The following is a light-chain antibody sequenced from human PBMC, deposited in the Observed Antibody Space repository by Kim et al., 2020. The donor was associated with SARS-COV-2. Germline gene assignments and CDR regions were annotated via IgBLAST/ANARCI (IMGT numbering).Light chain of an antibody. V-gene: IGKV3-20*01. CDR1: HSVSSSY. J-gene: IGKJ4*01. CDR2: GAS. Sequence: EIVLTQSPVTVSLSPGDRASLSCRASHSVSSSYLAWYQQKPGQAPRLLIYGASSRATGIPDRFSGSGSRTDFTLTISRLEPEDVAVYYCQQYGSSPFTFGGGTKVDIK. CDR3: QQYGSSPFT.